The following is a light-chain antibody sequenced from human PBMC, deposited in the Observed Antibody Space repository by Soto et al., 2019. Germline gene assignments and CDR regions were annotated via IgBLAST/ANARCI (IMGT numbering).Light chain of an antibody. CDR2: GAS. CDR3: QQYGSSPQKT. CDR1: QSVSSSY. Sequence: EIVLTQSPGTLSLSPGERATLSCRASQSVSSSYLAWYQQKPGQAPRLLIYGASSRATGIPDRFSGSGSGTDFTLTISRLQPEDFAVDYCQQYGSSPQKTFGGGTKVEIK. V-gene: IGKV3-20*01. J-gene: IGKJ4*01.